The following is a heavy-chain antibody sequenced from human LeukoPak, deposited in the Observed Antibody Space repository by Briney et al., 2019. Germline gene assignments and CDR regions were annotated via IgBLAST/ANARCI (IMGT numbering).Heavy chain of an antibody. CDR1: GFTFSNYA. CDR3: AKTATVTTSWFDP. CDR2: ISGGGLST. J-gene: IGHJ5*02. V-gene: IGHV3-23*01. Sequence: GGSLRLSCAASGFTFSNYAMSWVRQAPGKGLEWVSAISGGGLSTYYADSVRGRFTIPRDNSKNTLYLQMNSLRAEDTAVYYCAKTATVTTSWFDPWGQGTLVTVSS. D-gene: IGHD4-17*01.